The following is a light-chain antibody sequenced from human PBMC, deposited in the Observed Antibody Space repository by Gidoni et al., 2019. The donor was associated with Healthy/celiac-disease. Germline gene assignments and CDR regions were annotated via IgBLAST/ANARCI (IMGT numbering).Light chain of an antibody. CDR1: SSDVWSYNL. Sequence: QSALTQPDSVSRSPGQSITLSCTGTSSDVWSYNLVSWDQQHLGKAPKLMMYEGSKRPSGVSTRFSGSKSGNTASLTISGLQAEDEADYYCCSYAGSSTFVFGGGTKLTVL. CDR2: EGS. CDR3: CSYAGSSTFV. J-gene: IGLJ2*01. V-gene: IGLV2-23*03.